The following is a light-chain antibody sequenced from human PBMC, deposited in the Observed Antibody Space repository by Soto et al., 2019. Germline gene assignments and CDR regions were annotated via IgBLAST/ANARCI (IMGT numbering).Light chain of an antibody. Sequence: DNVMTQSPDSLAVSLGERATINCRSSQSVLYSSNNKNYLAWYQQKAGQPPKLLIYWASTRESGVPDRFSGSGSGTDFTLTISSLQAEDVAVYYCQQYDSNPAFGQGTKVEIK. CDR1: QSVLYSSNNKNY. CDR3: QQYDSNPA. CDR2: WAS. J-gene: IGKJ1*01. V-gene: IGKV4-1*01.